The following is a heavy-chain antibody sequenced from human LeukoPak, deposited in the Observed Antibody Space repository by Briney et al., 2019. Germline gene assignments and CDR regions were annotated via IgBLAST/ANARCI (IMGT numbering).Heavy chain of an antibody. CDR3: AREMFWSGYFPNLHFDY. V-gene: IGHV3-21*01. Sequence: GGSLRLSCAASEFTFSSYNMNWVRQAPGKGLEWVSSISSSSGYIYYADSVKGRFTISRDNAKNSLYLQMNSLRAEDTAVYYCAREMFWSGYFPNLHFDYWGQGALVTVSS. J-gene: IGHJ4*02. CDR1: EFTFSSYN. CDR2: ISSSSGYI. D-gene: IGHD3-3*01.